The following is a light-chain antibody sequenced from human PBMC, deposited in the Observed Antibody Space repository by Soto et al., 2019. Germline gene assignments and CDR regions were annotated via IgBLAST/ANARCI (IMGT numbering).Light chain of an antibody. V-gene: IGKV1-39*01. Sequence: DVHMSQPPASLSASVGYRLTFTCRASKSISRYFNWYHQKPVKAPKLLXYAASSLKSGGPSRFSGSRSATDFSLIISSLQHEDYANYYCQQSYSTHPFTFGQGTRLEIK. CDR2: AAS. J-gene: IGKJ5*01. CDR1: KSISRY. CDR3: QQSYSTHPFT.